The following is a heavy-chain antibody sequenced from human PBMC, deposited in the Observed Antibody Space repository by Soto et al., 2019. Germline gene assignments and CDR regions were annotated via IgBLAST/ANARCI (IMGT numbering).Heavy chain of an antibody. D-gene: IGHD3-10*01. Sequence: SETLSLTCTVSGGSISSYYWSWIRQPPGKGLEWIGYIYYSGSTNYNPSLKSRVTISVDTSKNQFSLKLSSVTAADTAVYYCARDLFSYYDGSGSYFSFWGQGTLVTVSA. CDR1: GGSISSYY. CDR3: ARDLFSYYDGSGSYFSF. CDR2: IYYSGST. V-gene: IGHV4-59*01. J-gene: IGHJ4*02.